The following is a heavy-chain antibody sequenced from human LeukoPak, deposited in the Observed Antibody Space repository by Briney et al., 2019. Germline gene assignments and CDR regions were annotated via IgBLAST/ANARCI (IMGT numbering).Heavy chain of an antibody. V-gene: IGHV3-7*01. D-gene: IGHD3/OR15-3a*01. CDR2: LNQYGDHK. CDR1: GFTFRNYW. Sequence: GGSLRLSCAASGFTFRNYWMTWVRQAPGKGLEWVANLNQYGDHKYYDDSVKGRFTISRDNARDSLYLEMNSLTVEDTAVYFCSRDLGTGRPHDFWGQGTLVTVSS. CDR3: SRDLGTGRPHDF. J-gene: IGHJ4*02.